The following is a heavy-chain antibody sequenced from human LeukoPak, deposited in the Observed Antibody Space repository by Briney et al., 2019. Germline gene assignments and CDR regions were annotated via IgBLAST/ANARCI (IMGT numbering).Heavy chain of an antibody. CDR2: INPNSGGT. Sequence: ASVNVSCKASGYTFTGYYMHWVRQAPGQGLEWMGRINPNSGGTNYAQKFQGRVTMTRDTSISTAYMELSRLRSDDTAVYYCARALRWGYYYYYMDVWGKGTTVTVSS. CDR3: ARALRWGYYYYYMDV. J-gene: IGHJ6*03. V-gene: IGHV1-2*06. CDR1: GYTFTGYY. D-gene: IGHD3-16*01.